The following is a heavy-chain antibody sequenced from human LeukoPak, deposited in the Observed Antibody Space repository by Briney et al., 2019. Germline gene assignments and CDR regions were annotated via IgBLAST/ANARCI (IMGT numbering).Heavy chain of an antibody. J-gene: IGHJ6*03. CDR3: ARGIIYGSGSYYGYYYYYYMDV. D-gene: IGHD3-10*01. Sequence: TSETLSLTCTVSGGSISSYYWSWIRQPPGKGLEWIGYIYYSGSTNYNPSLKSRVTISVDTSKNQFSLKLSSVTAADTAVYYCARGIIYGSGSYYGYYYYYYMDVWGKGTTVTISS. CDR2: IYYSGST. V-gene: IGHV4-59*01. CDR1: GGSISSYY.